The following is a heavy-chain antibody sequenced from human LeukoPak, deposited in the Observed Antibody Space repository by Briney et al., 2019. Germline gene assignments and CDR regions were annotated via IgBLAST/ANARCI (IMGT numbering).Heavy chain of an antibody. CDR1: GGSFSGYY. D-gene: IGHD6-13*01. Sequence: SETLSLTCAVYGGSFSGYYWSWIRQPPGKGLEWIGEINHSGSTNYNPSLKSRVTISVDTSKNQFSLKLSSVTAADTAVYYCARGGVIVAAAGYYFDNWGQGTLVTVSS. J-gene: IGHJ4*02. CDR2: INHSGST. V-gene: IGHV4-34*01. CDR3: ARGGVIVAAAGYYFDN.